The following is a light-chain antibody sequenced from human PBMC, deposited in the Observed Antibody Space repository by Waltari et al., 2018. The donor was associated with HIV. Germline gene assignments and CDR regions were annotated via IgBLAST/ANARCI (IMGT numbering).Light chain of an antibody. CDR3: QQNFGTPLT. CDR2: AAS. Sequence: DIQMTQSPSSLSASVGDRVTVTCRASQSIARYLNWYQQKPGKAPNLLIYAASSLQSGVPSRFRGSGSGTEFTLTINSLQPEDSATYYCQQNFGTPLTFGQGTKLEIK. J-gene: IGKJ2*01. V-gene: IGKV1-39*01. CDR1: QSIARY.